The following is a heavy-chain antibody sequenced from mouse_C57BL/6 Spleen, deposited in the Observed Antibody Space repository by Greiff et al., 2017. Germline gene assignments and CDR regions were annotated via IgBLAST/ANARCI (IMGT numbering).Heavy chain of an antibody. Sequence: VQLQQSGPELVKPGASVKISCKASGYTFTDYYMNWVKQSHGKSLEWIGDINPNNGGTSYNQKFKGKATLTVDKSSSTAYMERRSLTSEDSAVYYCAREGNAWFAYWGQGTLVTVSA. J-gene: IGHJ3*01. CDR1: GYTFTDYY. CDR3: AREGNAWFAY. CDR2: INPNNGGT. V-gene: IGHV1-26*01.